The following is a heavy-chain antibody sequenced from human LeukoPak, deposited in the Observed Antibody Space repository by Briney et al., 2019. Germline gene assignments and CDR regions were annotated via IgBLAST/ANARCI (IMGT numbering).Heavy chain of an antibody. CDR3: ARIHGDGYPPAY. D-gene: IGHD5-24*01. J-gene: IGHJ4*02. CDR2: IKQDGSEK. CDR1: GFTFSSYW. V-gene: IGHV3-7*01. Sequence: GGPLRLSCAASGFTFSSYWMTWVRQAPGKGLEWVAYIKQDGSEKYYVDSVKGRFTISRDNAKNSVYLQMDSLRAEDTAVYYCARIHGDGYPPAYWGQGTLVTVSS.